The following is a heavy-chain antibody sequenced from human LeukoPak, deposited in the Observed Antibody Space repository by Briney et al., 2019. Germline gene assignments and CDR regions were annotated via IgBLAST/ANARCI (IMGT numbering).Heavy chain of an antibody. D-gene: IGHD6-6*01. CDR3: ARPYSRSSIDGFDI. V-gene: IGHV1-2*02. J-gene: IGHJ3*02. Sequence: ASVKVSCKASGYTFTGYYMHWVRQAPGQRLEWMGWINPDRGDSNFEQKFQGSISMTRDTPISTAYLELSSLTSDDTALYYCARPYSRSSIDGFDIWGQGTMVTVSS. CDR2: INPDRGDS. CDR1: GYTFTGYY.